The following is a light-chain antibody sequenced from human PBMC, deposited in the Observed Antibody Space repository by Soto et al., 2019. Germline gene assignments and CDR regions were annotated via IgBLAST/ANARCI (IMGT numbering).Light chain of an antibody. CDR3: HQYGSSPRT. J-gene: IGKJ2*01. Sequence: EIVLTQSPGTLSLSPGERAILSCRASQSVSSSYLAWFQQKPGQAPRLLIYGASSRATGIPDRFSGSGSGTDFTLTISRLEPEDFAVYYCHQYGSSPRTFGQGTKLEIK. CDR2: GAS. CDR1: QSVSSSY. V-gene: IGKV3-20*01.